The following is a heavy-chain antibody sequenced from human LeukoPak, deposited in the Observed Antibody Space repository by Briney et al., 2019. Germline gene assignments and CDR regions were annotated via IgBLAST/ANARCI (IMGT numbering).Heavy chain of an antibody. Sequence: SETLSLTCAVYGGSFSGYYWSWIRQPPGKGLERIGEINHSGSTNYNPSLKSRVTISVDTSKNQFSLKLSSVTAADTAVYYCARGLRAARLGDYWGQGTLVTVSS. CDR1: GGSFSGYY. J-gene: IGHJ4*02. CDR3: ARGLRAARLGDY. CDR2: INHSGST. V-gene: IGHV4-34*01. D-gene: IGHD6-6*01.